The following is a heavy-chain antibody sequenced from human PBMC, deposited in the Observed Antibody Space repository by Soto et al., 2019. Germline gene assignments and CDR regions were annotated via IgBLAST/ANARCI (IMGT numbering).Heavy chain of an antibody. V-gene: IGHV3-7*01. CDR3: ARGRSDDYFDY. Sequence: PGGSLRLSCAASGFTFGGYYMTWVRQAPGRGLEWVANIKQDGSNKYYLGSLKGRFTISRDNAKNLLYLQMNGLRVEDTAVYYCARGRSDDYFDYWGQGTLVTVSS. D-gene: IGHD2-15*01. J-gene: IGHJ4*02. CDR2: IKQDGSNK. CDR1: GFTFGGYY.